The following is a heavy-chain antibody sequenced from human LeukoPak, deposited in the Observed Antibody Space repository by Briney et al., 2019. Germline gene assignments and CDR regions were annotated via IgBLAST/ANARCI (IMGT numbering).Heavy chain of an antibody. CDR2: ISGSGGST. V-gene: IGHV3-23*01. CDR3: AKQYSSGWYHYFDY. CDR1: GFTFSSYA. Sequence: GGSLRLSCAASGFTFSSYAMSWVRQAPGKGLEWVSAISGSGGSTYYADSVKGRFTISRDNSKNTLYLQMNSLRAEDTAVYCCAKQYSSGWYHYFDYWGQGTLVTVSS. D-gene: IGHD6-19*01. J-gene: IGHJ4*02.